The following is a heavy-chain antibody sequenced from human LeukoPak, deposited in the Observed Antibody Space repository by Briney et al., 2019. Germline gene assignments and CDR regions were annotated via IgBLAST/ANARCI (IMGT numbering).Heavy chain of an antibody. V-gene: IGHV4-59*08. CDR2: IYYSGST. Sequence: SETLSLTCTVSGGSISSYYWSWIRQPPGKGLEWIGYIYYSGSTNYNPSLKRRVTISVDTSKNQFSLKLSSVTAADTAVYYCARHGPRLVPFDYWGQGTLVTVSS. D-gene: IGHD6-6*01. CDR3: ARHGPRLVPFDY. J-gene: IGHJ4*02. CDR1: GGSISSYY.